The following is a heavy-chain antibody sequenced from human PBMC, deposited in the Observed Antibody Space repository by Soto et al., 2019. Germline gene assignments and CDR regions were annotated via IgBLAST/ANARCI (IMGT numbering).Heavy chain of an antibody. Sequence: GGSLRLSCTGSGFTFGDFGMSWFRQAPGKGLEWLSFIRSKGYGGTTESAASVRGRFITSRDDSKSIAYLQMNSLKTEDTAVCYCASLTSWSQEYYYGMDVWGQGTTVTVSS. CDR2: IRSKGYGGTT. J-gene: IGHJ6*02. CDR3: ASLTSWSQEYYYGMDV. D-gene: IGHD2-2*01. CDR1: GFTFGDFG. V-gene: IGHV3-49*03.